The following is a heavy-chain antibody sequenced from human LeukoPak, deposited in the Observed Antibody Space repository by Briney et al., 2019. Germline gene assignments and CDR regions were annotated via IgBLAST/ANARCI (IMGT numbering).Heavy chain of an antibody. CDR2: IYYSGTT. Sequence: SETLSLTCSVSGGSISSPNHDWAWIRQPPRQGLEWSGSIYYSGTTYYNLSLQSRLTLPVDTSQNQFSLKLSSVTAPHTAIYFCARSLGANTWVGNWFDPWGQGTLVTVSP. D-gene: IGHD3-10*01. CDR3: ARSLGANTWVGNWFDP. CDR1: GGSISSPNHD. J-gene: IGHJ5*02. V-gene: IGHV4-39*01.